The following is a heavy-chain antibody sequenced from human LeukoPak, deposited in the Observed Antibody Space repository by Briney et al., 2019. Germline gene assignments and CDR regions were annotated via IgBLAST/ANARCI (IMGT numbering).Heavy chain of an antibody. D-gene: IGHD3-9*01. Sequence: GESLKISCHGSGYAFPSYWIGWVRQMPGKGLEWMGHIFPGDSDTRYSPSFRGQVTISADESTSTAYLQWSSLKASDTAMYYCARLPADILTGYYKEGFDYWGQGTLVTVSS. J-gene: IGHJ4*02. CDR3: ARLPADILTGYYKEGFDY. CDR2: IFPGDSDT. CDR1: GYAFPSYW. V-gene: IGHV5-51*01.